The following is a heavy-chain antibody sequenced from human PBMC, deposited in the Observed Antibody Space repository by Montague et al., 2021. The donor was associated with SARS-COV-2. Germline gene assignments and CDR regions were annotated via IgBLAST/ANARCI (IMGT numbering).Heavy chain of an antibody. J-gene: IGHJ4*02. CDR3: ARRLGGSGWLDY. CDR2: IHSSGST. D-gene: IGHD6-25*01. V-gene: IGHV4-39*01. CDR1: GGSISSGSYH. Sequence: SETLSLTCTVAGGSISSGSYHWGWIRQPPGKGLEWIGNIHSSGSTYYKSRVTISVDTSKNQFSLKVTSVTAAGTAVYYCARRLGGSGWLDYWGQGTLVTVSS.